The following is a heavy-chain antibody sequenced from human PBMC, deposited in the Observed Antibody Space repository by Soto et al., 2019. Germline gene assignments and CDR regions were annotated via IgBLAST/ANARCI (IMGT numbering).Heavy chain of an antibody. CDR1: EDSSSNYY. Sequence: SETLSLTCRVSEDSSSNYYWRWIRQSPGKTLEWIGYIHYSGTTKYNPSLRSRVTISVDTSKNQFSLRLSSVTAADTAVYYCAREALSSFDYSGRGTLVTVSS. CDR2: IHYSGTT. CDR3: AREALSSFDY. V-gene: IGHV4-59*01. D-gene: IGHD6-6*01. J-gene: IGHJ4*02.